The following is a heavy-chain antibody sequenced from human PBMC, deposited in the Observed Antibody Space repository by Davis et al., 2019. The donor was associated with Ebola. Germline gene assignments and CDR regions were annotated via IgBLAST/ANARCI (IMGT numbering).Heavy chain of an antibody. CDR2: ISYDGSNK. CDR3: AKDSEAARAYYYYGMDV. Sequence: GESLKISCAASGFTFSSYGMHWVRQAPGKGLEWVAVISYDGSNKYYADSVKGRFTISRDNSKNTLYLQMNSLRAEDTAVYYCAKDSEAARAYYYYGMDVWGQGTTVTVSS. J-gene: IGHJ6*02. V-gene: IGHV3-30*18. CDR1: GFTFSSYG. D-gene: IGHD6-6*01.